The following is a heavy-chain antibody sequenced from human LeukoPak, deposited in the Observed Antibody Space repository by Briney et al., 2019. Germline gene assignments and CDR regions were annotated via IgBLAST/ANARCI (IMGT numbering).Heavy chain of an antibody. CDR3: ASAHSSSSVYFDY. D-gene: IGHD6-6*01. CDR2: IYYNGST. V-gene: IGHV4-59*01. CDR1: GGSFSSYY. J-gene: IGHJ4*02. Sequence: PSETLSLTCTVSGGSFSSYYWSWIRQPPGKGLEWIGYIYYNGSTNYNPSLKSRVTISVDTSKNQFSLKLSSVSAADTAVYYCASAHSSSSVYFDYWGQGALVTVSS.